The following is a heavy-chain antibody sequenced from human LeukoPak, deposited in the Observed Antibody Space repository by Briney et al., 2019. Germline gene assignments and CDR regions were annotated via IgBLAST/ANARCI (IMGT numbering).Heavy chain of an antibody. CDR3: ARDRLSYYDSRGHQEAFDP. CDR1: GGSISSYY. Sequence: SETLSLTCTVSGGSISSYYWSWIRQSPGKGLDWIGYIYYSGSTDYNPSLKSRVTISVDTSKNQFSLNLTSVTAADTAVYYCARDRLSYYDSRGHQEAFDPWGQGTLVTVSS. CDR2: IYYSGST. V-gene: IGHV4-59*01. J-gene: IGHJ5*02. D-gene: IGHD3-22*01.